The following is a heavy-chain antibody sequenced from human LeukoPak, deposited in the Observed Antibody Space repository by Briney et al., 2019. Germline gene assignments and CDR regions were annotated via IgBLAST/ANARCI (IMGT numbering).Heavy chain of an antibody. Sequence: PGGSLRLSCAASGFTFSSFGMHWVRQAPGKGLEWVAFIRYDASNKYYADSVKGRFTISRDNSKNTLYLQMSSLRAEDTAVYYCATDVHPGNNWFDPWGQGTLVTVSS. CDR3: ATDVHPGNNWFDP. V-gene: IGHV3-30*02. CDR1: GFTFSSFG. D-gene: IGHD1-1*01. CDR2: IRYDASNK. J-gene: IGHJ5*02.